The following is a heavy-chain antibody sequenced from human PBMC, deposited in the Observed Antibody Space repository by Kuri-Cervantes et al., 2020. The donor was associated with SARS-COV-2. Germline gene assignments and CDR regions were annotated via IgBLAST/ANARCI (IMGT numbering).Heavy chain of an antibody. CDR3: ARAGGSGGTSNYYYYMDV. Sequence: GGSLRLSCAASGFTFKSYAMNWVRQAPGKGLEWVSCTSSGSTYIYYVDSVKGRFTISRDNAKNSLYLQMNSLRAEDTAVYYCARAGGSGGTSNYYYYMDVWGKGTTVTVSS. D-gene: IGHD2-15*01. V-gene: IGHV3-21*01. CDR1: GFTFKSYA. J-gene: IGHJ6*03. CDR2: TSSGSTYI.